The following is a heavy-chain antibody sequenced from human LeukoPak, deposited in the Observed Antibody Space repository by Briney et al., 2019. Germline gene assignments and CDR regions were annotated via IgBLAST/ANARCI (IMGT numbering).Heavy chain of an antibody. V-gene: IGHV3-23*01. CDR3: ARCAQVGSTSCSFDY. Sequence: GGSLGLSCAASGFTFSSTAMSWVRQAPGKGLEWVSAISGSGVSTYYADSVKGRFTISRDNSKNTLYLQMNSLRAEDTAVYYCARCAQVGSTSCSFDYWGQGTLVTVSS. J-gene: IGHJ4*02. CDR1: GFTFSSTA. D-gene: IGHD2-2*01. CDR2: ISGSGVST.